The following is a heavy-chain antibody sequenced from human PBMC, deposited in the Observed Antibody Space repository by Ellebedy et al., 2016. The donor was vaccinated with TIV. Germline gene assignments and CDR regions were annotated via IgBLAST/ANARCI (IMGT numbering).Heavy chain of an antibody. CDR3: ARETLPKGYSSGYYRGFDY. J-gene: IGHJ4*02. CDR1: GGSISSDGYY. Sequence: SETLSLXXTVSGGSISSDGYYWSWIRQPPGKGLEWIGEINHSGSTNYNPSLKSRVTISVDTSKNQFSLKLSSVTAADTAVYYCARETLPKGYSSGYYRGFDYWGQGTLVTVSS. D-gene: IGHD3-22*01. V-gene: IGHV4-39*07. CDR2: INHSGST.